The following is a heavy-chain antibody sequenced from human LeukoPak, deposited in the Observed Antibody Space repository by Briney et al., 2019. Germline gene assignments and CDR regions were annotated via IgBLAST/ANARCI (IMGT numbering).Heavy chain of an antibody. D-gene: IGHD5-24*01. CDR1: GFTFSSYS. J-gene: IGHJ4*02. Sequence: GGSLRLSCAASGFTFSSYSMNWVRQAPGKGLEWVSSISSSSSYIYYADSVKGRFTISRDNAKNSLYLQMNSLRAEDTAVYYCAREVDGYNSLGIDYWGQGTLVTVSS. CDR3: AREVDGYNSLGIDY. CDR2: ISSSSSYI. V-gene: IGHV3-21*01.